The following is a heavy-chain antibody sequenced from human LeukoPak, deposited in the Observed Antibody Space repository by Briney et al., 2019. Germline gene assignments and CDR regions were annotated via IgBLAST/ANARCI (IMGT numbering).Heavy chain of an antibody. Sequence: SVQVSCKASGGTFSSYAISWVRQAPGQGLEWMGGIIPIFGTANYAQKFQGRVTITADESTSTAYMELSSLRSEDTAVYYCARARELLDSLDYWGQGILVTVSP. J-gene: IGHJ4*02. CDR2: IIPIFGTA. D-gene: IGHD1-26*01. CDR3: ARARELLDSLDY. V-gene: IGHV1-69*13. CDR1: GGTFSSYA.